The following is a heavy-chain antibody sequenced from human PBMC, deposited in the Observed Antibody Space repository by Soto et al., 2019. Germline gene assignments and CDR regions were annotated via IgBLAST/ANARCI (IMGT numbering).Heavy chain of an antibody. CDR3: AREEGGYSGYDANWFDP. Sequence: PGGSLRLSCAASGFTFNTYALHWVRQAPGKGLEWVAVISNNGYNRYYAESVKGRFTISRDNSKNTLYLQLNSLRADDTAVYYCAREEGGYSGYDANWFDPWGQGTLVTVSS. J-gene: IGHJ5*02. CDR1: GFTFNTYA. CDR2: ISNNGYNR. D-gene: IGHD5-12*01. V-gene: IGHV3-30-3*01.